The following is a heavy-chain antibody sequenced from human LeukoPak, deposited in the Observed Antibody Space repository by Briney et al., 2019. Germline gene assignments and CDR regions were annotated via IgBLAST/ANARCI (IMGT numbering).Heavy chain of an antibody. CDR1: GFTFSNYA. CDR3: AKVMVRGVNDY. Sequence: GGSLRLSCAAAGFTFSNYAMTWVRQPPGKGLEWVSTISGSGGSTYYADSVKGRFTISRDNSKNTLYLQMNSLRAEDTAVYYCAKVMVRGVNDYWGQGTLVTVSS. D-gene: IGHD3-10*01. CDR2: ISGSGGST. J-gene: IGHJ4*02. V-gene: IGHV3-23*01.